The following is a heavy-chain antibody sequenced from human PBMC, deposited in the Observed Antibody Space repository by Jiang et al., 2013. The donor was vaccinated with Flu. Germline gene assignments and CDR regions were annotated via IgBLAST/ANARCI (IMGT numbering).Heavy chain of an antibody. CDR1: GGSISSSSYY. V-gene: IGHV4-39*07. CDR2: IYYSGST. CDR3: ATHGDYVVGY. Sequence: GSGLVKPSETLSLTCTVSGGSISSSSYYWGWIRQPPGKGLEWIGSIYYSGSTYYNPSLKSRVTISVDTSKNQFSLKLSSVTAADTAVYYCATHGDYVVGYWGQGTLVTVSS. J-gene: IGHJ4*02. D-gene: IGHD4-17*01.